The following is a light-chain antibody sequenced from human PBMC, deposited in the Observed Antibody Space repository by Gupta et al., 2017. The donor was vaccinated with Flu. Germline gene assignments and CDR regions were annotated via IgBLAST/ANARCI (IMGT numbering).Light chain of an antibody. CDR3: QQYNKWPPIT. CDR2: AAS. V-gene: IGKV3-15*01. CDR1: ESVKSN. J-gene: IGKJ5*01. Sequence: EIVMTQSPATLSVSPGKRATLSCRASESVKSNLAWYQQKPGQAPRLLIHAASTRATGIPARFSGSGSGTEFTLTTDSLQSEDFGLYYCQQYNKWPPITFGQGTRLEIK.